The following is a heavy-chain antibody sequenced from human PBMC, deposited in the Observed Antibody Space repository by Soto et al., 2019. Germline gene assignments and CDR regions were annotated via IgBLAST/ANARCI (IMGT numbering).Heavy chain of an antibody. CDR1: GFTLSTYA. Sequence: QVQVVESGGGVVQPGRSLRLSCAASGFTLSTYAMHWVRQAPGKGLEWVAVISHDGRNNYYADSVKGRFTISRDNSKSTLSLQMNRLRPEDTAVYYCARDRDEDGGTSDAFDMWGQGTMVTGSS. J-gene: IGHJ3*02. V-gene: IGHV3-30*04. CDR3: ARDRDEDGGTSDAFDM. CDR2: ISHDGRNN. D-gene: IGHD2-15*01.